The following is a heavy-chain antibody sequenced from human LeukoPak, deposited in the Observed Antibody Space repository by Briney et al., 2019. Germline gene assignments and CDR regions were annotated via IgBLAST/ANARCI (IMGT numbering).Heavy chain of an antibody. CDR2: ISSRSSYI. J-gene: IGHJ3*02. CDR1: GFSLSSDN. Sequence: PGGSLRLSCAASGFSLSSDNMNWVRQAPGKGLEWISSISSRSSYIYYGDSVKGRFTISRDNAKNSLYLQMNSLRAEDTAVYHCASELTSDAFDIWGQGTMVIVSS. V-gene: IGHV3-21*01. D-gene: IGHD1-7*01. CDR3: ASELTSDAFDI.